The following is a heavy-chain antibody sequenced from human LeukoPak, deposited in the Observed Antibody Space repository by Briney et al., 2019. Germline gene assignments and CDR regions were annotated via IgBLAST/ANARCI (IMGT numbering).Heavy chain of an antibody. CDR3: ARLHGFLEWLFYFDY. J-gene: IGHJ4*02. V-gene: IGHV1-69*13. D-gene: IGHD3-3*01. CDR1: GGTFSSYA. Sequence: ASVKVSCKASGGTFSSYAISWVRQAPGQGLEWMGGIIPIFGTANYAQKFQGRVTITADESTSTAYMELSSLRSEDTAVYYCARLHGFLEWLFYFDYWGQGTLLTVSS. CDR2: IIPIFGTA.